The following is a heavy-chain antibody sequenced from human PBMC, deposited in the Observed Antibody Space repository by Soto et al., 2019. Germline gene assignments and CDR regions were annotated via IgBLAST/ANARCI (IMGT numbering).Heavy chain of an antibody. CDR1: GFSLSVYGVR. CDR3: AHTKDSSGFLTY. V-gene: IGHV2-5*01. D-gene: IGHD3-22*01. Sequence: XGPTLVNPTQTLTLTCSFSGFSLSVYGVRVIWFRQPPGETLEWLSLIHWNDDKRYSPYLKSRLTITKDTSKNQVFLTLTNLDPLDTGTYFCAHTKDSSGFLTYWGQGILVTVSS. J-gene: IGHJ4*02. CDR2: IHWNDDK.